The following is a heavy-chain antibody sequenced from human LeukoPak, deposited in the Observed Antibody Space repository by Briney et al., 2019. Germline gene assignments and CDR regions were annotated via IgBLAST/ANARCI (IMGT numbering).Heavy chain of an antibody. D-gene: IGHD1-26*01. CDR3: ARGGSGSYPSSFDY. V-gene: IGHV1-3*01. J-gene: IGHJ4*02. Sequence: ASVKVSCKASGYTFTSYAMHWVRQAPGQRLEWMGWINAGNGNTKYSQKFQGRVTITRDTSASTAYMELSSQRSEDTAVCYCARGGSGSYPSSFDYWGQGTLVTVSS. CDR2: INAGNGNT. CDR1: GYTFTSYA.